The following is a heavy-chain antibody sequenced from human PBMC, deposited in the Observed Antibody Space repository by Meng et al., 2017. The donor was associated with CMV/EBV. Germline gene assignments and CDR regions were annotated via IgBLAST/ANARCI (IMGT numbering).Heavy chain of an antibody. Sequence: SGPTLVKPTQTLTLTCTFSGFSLSTSGMCVSWVRQPPGKALEWLALIDWDDGKYYSTSLKTRLTISKDTSKNQVVLTMTNMDPVDTATYYCARIHSNYGPYGMDVWGQGTTVTVSS. CDR1: GFSLSTSGMC. J-gene: IGHJ6*02. D-gene: IGHD4-11*01. CDR3: ARIHSNYGPYGMDV. V-gene: IGHV2-70*20. CDR2: IDWDDGK.